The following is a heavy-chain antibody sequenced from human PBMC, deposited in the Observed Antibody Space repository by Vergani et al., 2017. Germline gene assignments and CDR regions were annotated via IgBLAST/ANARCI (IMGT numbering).Heavy chain of an antibody. J-gene: IGHJ5*02. CDR3: ARGGVSSSRASWFDP. V-gene: IGHV3-33*01. D-gene: IGHD6-13*01. CDR2: IWYDGSNK. CDR1: GFTFSSYG. Sequence: QVQLVESGGGVVQPGRSLRLSCAASGFTFSSYGMHWVRQAPGKGLEWVAVIWYDGSNKYYADSVRGRFTISRDNSKNTLYLQMNSLRAEHTAVYYCARGGVSSSRASWFDPWGQGTLVTVSS.